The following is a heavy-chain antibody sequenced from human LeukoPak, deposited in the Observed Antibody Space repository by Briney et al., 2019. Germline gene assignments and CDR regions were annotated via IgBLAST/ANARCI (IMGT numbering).Heavy chain of an antibody. CDR3: AREYCTNGVCYKAHDY. D-gene: IGHD2-8*01. J-gene: IGHJ4*02. CDR1: GYTFSGYY. Sequence: ASVKVSCKASGYTFSGYYMHWVRQAPGQGLEWMGWINPYTGVTNYAQKFQGRVTMTSDTSISTAYMELSSLRSDDTAVYFCAREYCTNGVCYKAHDYWGQGTLVTVSS. CDR2: INPYTGVT. V-gene: IGHV1-2*02.